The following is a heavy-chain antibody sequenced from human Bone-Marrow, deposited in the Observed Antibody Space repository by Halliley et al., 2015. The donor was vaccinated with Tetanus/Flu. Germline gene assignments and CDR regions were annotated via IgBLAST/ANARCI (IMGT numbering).Heavy chain of an antibody. V-gene: IGHV4-59*11. D-gene: IGHD3-16*02. CDR2: ISYSGAL. CDR1: GGSMNAHH. J-gene: IGHJ6*02. CDR3: ARVFLQLGDLSFQRVVGGMDV. Sequence: GLVKPSETLSLTCTVSGGSMNAHHWTWIRQPPGKGLEWIGHISYSGALDYSPSLEGRVTISLDTSTNHFSLNLRSVTAADTAVYYCARVFLQLGDLSFQRVVGGMDVWGQGSTVTVSS.